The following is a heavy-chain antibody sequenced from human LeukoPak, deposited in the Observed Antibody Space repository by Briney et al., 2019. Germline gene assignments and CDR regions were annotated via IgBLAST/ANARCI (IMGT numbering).Heavy chain of an antibody. Sequence: GGSLRLSCAASGFTFSSYAMSWVRQAPGKGLEWVSAISGSGGSTYYADSVKGRFTISRDNSKNTLYLQMNSLRAEDTAVYYCARDGGYDYVWGSYRSIDGAFDIWGQGTMVTVSS. CDR2: ISGSGGST. J-gene: IGHJ3*02. CDR3: ARDGGYDYVWGSYRSIDGAFDI. V-gene: IGHV3-23*01. D-gene: IGHD3-16*02. CDR1: GFTFSSYA.